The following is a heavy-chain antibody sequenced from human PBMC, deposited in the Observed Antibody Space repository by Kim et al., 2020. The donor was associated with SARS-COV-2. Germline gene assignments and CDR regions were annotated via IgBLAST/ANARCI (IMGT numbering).Heavy chain of an antibody. CDR3: ARGAGSSWFWNNWFDP. V-gene: IGHV4-59*01. Sequence: SETLSLTCTVSGGSISSYYWSWIRQPPGKGLEWIGYIYYSGSTNYNPSLKSRVTISVDTSKNQFSLKLSSVTAADTAVYYCARGAGSSWFWNNWFDPWGQGTLVTVSS. D-gene: IGHD6-13*01. CDR2: IYYSGST. J-gene: IGHJ5*02. CDR1: GGSISSYY.